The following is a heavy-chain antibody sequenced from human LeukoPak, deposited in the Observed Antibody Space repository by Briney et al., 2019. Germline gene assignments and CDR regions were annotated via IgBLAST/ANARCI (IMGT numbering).Heavy chain of an antibody. D-gene: IGHD1-26*01. CDR3: AKELESWEIFEY. V-gene: IGHV3-23*01. CDR1: GFTFSSSA. CDR2: IGGGGTGT. J-gene: IGHJ4*02. Sequence: PGGSLRLSCAASGFTFSSSAMTWVRQAPGKGLEWVSGIGGGGTGTHYADSVKGRFTVSRDNSGNTLYLQMNSLRAEDTALYYCAKELESWEIFEYWGQGTLVTVSS.